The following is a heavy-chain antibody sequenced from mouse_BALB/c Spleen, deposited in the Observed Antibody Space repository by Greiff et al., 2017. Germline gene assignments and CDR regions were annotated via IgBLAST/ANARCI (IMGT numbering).Heavy chain of an antibody. CDR2: ISYDSSN. Sequence: EVKLVESGPGLVTPSQSLSLTCSVTGYSITSGYYWYWIRQFPGNQLEWMGYISYDSSNNYNPSHKNRISITRDTSKNQFFLKLNSVTTEDTASYYCARGGRSLPWFAYWGQGTLVTVSA. V-gene: IGHV3-6*02. CDR1: GYSITSGYY. J-gene: IGHJ3*01. CDR3: ARGGRSLPWFAY.